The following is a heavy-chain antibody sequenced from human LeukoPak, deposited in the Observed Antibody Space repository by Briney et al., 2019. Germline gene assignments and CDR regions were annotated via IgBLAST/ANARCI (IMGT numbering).Heavy chain of an antibody. V-gene: IGHV3-7*01. D-gene: IGHD3-10*01. Sequence: GGSLRLSCTASGFTLSTSWMSWVRQAPGRGLEWVASINQDGSLKHYVDSVKGRFTISRDNVQNSLYLQMNSLRAEDTAMYYCARLSAMLRGPEPIYYFDYWGQGTLVTVSS. CDR3: ARLSAMLRGPEPIYYFDY. CDR2: INQDGSLK. J-gene: IGHJ4*01. CDR1: GFTLSTSW.